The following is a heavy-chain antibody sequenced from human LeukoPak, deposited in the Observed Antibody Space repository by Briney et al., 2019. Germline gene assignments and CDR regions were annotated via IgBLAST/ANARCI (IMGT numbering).Heavy chain of an antibody. V-gene: IGHV3-74*01. J-gene: IGHJ3*01. Sequence: GGSLRLSCAASGFTFSSYWMHWVRQAPGKGLVWVSRINSDGSSTNYADSVKGRFTISRDNAKNTLYLQMNSLRAEDTAVYYCARQRGYRMTKDGFDVWGQGTMVTVSS. D-gene: IGHD2-2*03. CDR3: ARQRGYRMTKDGFDV. CDR2: INSDGSST. CDR1: GFTFSSYW.